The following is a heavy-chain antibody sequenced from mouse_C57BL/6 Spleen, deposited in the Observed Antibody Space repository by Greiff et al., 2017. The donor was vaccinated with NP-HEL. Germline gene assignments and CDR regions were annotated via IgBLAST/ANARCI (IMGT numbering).Heavy chain of an antibody. CDR2: IWSGGST. D-gene: IGHD1-1*02. J-gene: IGHJ4*01. Sequence: QVQLKESGPGLVQPSQSLSITCTVSGFSLTSYGVHWVRQSPGKGLEWLGVIWSGGSTDYNAAFMSRLSSTKDNSKSQVYFKMNSLQADDTAIYYCAKNGGWDYWGQGTSVTVSS. V-gene: IGHV2-5*01. CDR1: GFSLTSYG. CDR3: AKNGGWDY.